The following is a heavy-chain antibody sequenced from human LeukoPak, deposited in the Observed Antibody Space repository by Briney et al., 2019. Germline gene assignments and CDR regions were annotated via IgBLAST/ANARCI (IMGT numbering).Heavy chain of an antibody. J-gene: IGHJ4*02. CDR3: ARGDRDLYCSSTSCYPVL. V-gene: IGHV3-21*01. D-gene: IGHD2-2*01. CDR2: ISSSSSYI. Sequence: GGSLRLSCVASGFTFSSYSMNWVRQAPGKGLEWVSSISSSSSYIYYADSVKGRFSISRDNAKNSLYLQMNSLRAEDTAVYYCARGDRDLYCSSTSCYPVLGGQGTLVTVSS. CDR1: GFTFSSYS.